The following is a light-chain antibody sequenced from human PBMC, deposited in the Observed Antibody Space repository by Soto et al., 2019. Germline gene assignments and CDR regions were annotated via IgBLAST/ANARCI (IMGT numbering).Light chain of an antibody. CDR2: DAS. V-gene: IGKV3-11*01. J-gene: IGKJ1*01. Sequence: EVVLTQSPDTLSLPPGERATLSCRASQSISSYLAWYQQKPGQAPRLLIYDASSRATGIPARFSGSGSGTDFTLTISSLEPEDFAVYYCQQYSIWRTFGQGTKVDIK. CDR1: QSISSY. CDR3: QQYSIWRT.